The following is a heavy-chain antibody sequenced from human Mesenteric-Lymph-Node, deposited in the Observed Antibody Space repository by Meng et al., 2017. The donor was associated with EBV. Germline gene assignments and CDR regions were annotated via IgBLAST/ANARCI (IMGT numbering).Heavy chain of an antibody. CDR3: ARGRGSRLLFYSSFDS. J-gene: IGHJ4*02. V-gene: IGHV4-34*01. CDR2: INHSGST. CDR1: GASVSCYY. Sequence: QVQRTQGGAWPLMPSQHLSLTCAVYGASVSCYYWSWIRQPPGKGLEWIGEINHSGSTNYNPSLKSRVSVSLDTSKNQFSLKLSSVTAADTAVFYCARGRGSRLLFYSSFDSWGQGTLVTVSS. D-gene: IGHD2-15*01.